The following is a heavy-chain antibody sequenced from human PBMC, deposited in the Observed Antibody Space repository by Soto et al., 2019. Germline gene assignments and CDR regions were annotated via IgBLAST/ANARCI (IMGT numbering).Heavy chain of an antibody. J-gene: IGHJ2*01. V-gene: IGHV4-39*01. CDR1: GGSISSSSYY. CDR2: IYYSGST. D-gene: IGHD3-10*01. CDR3: AGGRAFGLYWYFDL. Sequence: QLQLQESGPGLVKPSETLSLTCTVSGGSISSSSYYWGWIRQPPGKGLEWIGSIYYSGSTYYNPSLKSRVTISVDTSKNQFSLKLSSVTAADTAVYSCAGGRAFGLYWYFDLWGRGTLVTVSS.